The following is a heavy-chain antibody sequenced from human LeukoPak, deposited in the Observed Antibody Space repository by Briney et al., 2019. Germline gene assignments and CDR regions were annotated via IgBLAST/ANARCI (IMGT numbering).Heavy chain of an antibody. CDR1: GFTFSSYW. J-gene: IGHJ4*02. CDR2: INSDGSRT. CDR3: ASAIGVYVDY. Sequence: PGGSLTLSCAASGFTFSSYWMHWVRQAPGKGLVWVSRINSDGSRTTYADSVKGRFTISRDNAKNTLYLQMNSLRAEDTAVYYCASAIGVYVDYWGQGSLVTVSS. D-gene: IGHD6-19*01. V-gene: IGHV3-74*01.